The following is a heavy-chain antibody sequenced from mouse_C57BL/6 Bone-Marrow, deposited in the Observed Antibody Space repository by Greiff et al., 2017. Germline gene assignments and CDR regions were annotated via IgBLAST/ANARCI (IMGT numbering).Heavy chain of an antibody. V-gene: IGHV1-67*01. J-gene: IGHJ4*01. CDR3: ARSDHHYYGSPYYYAMDY. CDR1: GYTFTDYA. CDR2: ISTYYGDA. D-gene: IGHD1-1*01. Sequence: QVQLQQSGPELVRPGVSVKISCKGSGYTFTDYAMHWVKQSHAKSLEWIGVISTYYGDASYNQKFKDKATMTVDKSSSTAYMELARLTSEDSAVYYCARSDHHYYGSPYYYAMDYWGQGTSVTVSS.